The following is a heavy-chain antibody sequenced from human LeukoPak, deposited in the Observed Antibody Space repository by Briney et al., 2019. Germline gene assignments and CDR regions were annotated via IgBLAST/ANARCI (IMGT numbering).Heavy chain of an antibody. CDR2: INPKSGGT. CDR3: ARGPRTGLRYFDWLFYFDY. Sequence: ASAKVSCKASGYTFTGYYMHWVGQAPGQGPELMGWINPKSGGTNYAQKFQGWVTMTRDTYISTAYMELSRLRSDDTAVYYCARGPRTGLRYFDWLFYFDYWGQGTLVTVSS. J-gene: IGHJ4*02. CDR1: GYTFTGYY. V-gene: IGHV1-2*04. D-gene: IGHD3-9*01.